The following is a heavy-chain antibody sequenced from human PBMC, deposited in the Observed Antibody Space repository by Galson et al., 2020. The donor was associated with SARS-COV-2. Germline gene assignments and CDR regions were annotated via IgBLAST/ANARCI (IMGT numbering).Heavy chain of an antibody. CDR1: GFTFSSYG. Sequence: GGSLRLSCAASGFTFSSYGMHWVRQAPGKGLEWVAVIWYDGSNKYYADSVKGRFTISRDNSKNTLYLQMNSLRAEDTAVYYCARNDCSGGSCDVDYWGQGTLVTVSS. V-gene: IGHV3-33*01. CDR3: ARNDCSGGSCDVDY. D-gene: IGHD2-15*01. J-gene: IGHJ4*02. CDR2: IWYDGSNK.